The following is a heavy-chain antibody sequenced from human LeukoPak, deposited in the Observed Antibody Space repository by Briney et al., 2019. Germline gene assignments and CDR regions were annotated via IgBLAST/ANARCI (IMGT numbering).Heavy chain of an antibody. J-gene: IGHJ4*02. CDR3: ARGRTVTTGLNDY. Sequence: SETLSLTCAVYGGSFSGYYWSWIRQPPGKGLEWIGEINHSGSTNYNPSLKSRVTISVDTSKNQFSLKLSSVTAADTAVYYCARGRTVTTGLNDYWGQGTLVTVSS. D-gene: IGHD4-17*01. V-gene: IGHV4-34*01. CDR1: GGSFSGYY. CDR2: INHSGST.